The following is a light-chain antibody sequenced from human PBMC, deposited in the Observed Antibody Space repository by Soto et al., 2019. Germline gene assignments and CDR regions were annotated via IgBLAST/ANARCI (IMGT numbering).Light chain of an antibody. J-gene: IGLJ1*01. Sequence: QSVLTQPPSASGAPGQRVTISCSGSSSNIGSNTVNWYQQLPGTAPKLLIYTNNQRPSGVRDRFSGSRSGTSASLDISGLQSEDEADYYCAAWDASLNGFVFGTGTKVTV. CDR3: AAWDASLNGFV. CDR2: TNN. V-gene: IGLV1-44*01. CDR1: SSNIGSNT.